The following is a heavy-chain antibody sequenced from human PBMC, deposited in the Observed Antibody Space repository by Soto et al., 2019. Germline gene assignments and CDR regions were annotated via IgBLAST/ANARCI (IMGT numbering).Heavy chain of an antibody. D-gene: IGHD2-2*01. CDR1: GGSFGLYP. Sequence: QVQLVQSGAKVKKPGSSVKDSCQTSGGSFGLYPISWVRQAPGQGLEWVGRVIPILNVANYTQKLHGRLTHTADKSTTTAYMELSSLTSEDTAVYYCARESTSGLGYWGEGTLVAVSS. CDR3: ARESTSGLGY. J-gene: IGHJ4*02. CDR2: VIPILNVA. V-gene: IGHV1-69*04.